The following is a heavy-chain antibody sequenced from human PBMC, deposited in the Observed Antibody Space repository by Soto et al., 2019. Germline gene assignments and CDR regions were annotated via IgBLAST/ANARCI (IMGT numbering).Heavy chain of an antibody. V-gene: IGHV3-30*18. J-gene: IGHJ5*01. CDR3: AKAGGKVSTPFDS. D-gene: IGHD2-8*01. CDR1: GFSFSTYG. CDR2: ISNEGRST. Sequence: QIQLVESGGGVVQPGISLRLSCAASGFSFSTYGMHWVRQTPGKGLEWVALISNEGRSTYYADSVKGRFTISRDNSRNTLYLQMNSLRTEDTAIYYCAKAGGKVSTPFDSWGQGTLVTVSS.